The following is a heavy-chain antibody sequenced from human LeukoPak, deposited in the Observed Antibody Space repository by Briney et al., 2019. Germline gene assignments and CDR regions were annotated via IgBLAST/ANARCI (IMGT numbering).Heavy chain of an antibody. CDR2: IYPGDSDT. Sequence: GESLKISCKGSGYSFTSYWIGWVRQMPGKGLEWIGIIYPGDSDTRYSPSFQGQVSISADKSISTAFLQWSSLQASDTAMYYCARSSAMTYNGPRDYWGQGTLVTVSS. CDR3: ARSSAMTYNGPRDY. J-gene: IGHJ4*02. CDR1: GYSFTSYW. D-gene: IGHD3-10*01. V-gene: IGHV5-51*01.